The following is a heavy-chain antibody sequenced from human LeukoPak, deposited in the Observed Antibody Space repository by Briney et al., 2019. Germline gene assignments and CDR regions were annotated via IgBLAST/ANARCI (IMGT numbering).Heavy chain of an antibody. D-gene: IGHD3-3*01. CDR2: ISSSGSTI. V-gene: IGHV3-11*01. J-gene: IGHJ3*02. CDR3: AKDGYDFWSGYSVDAFDI. CDR1: GFTFSDYY. Sequence: GGSLRLSCAASGFTFSDYYMSWIRQAPGKGLEWVSYISSSGSTIYYADSVKGRFTISRDISKNTLYLQMNSLRAEDTAVYYCAKDGYDFWSGYSVDAFDIWGQGTMVTVSS.